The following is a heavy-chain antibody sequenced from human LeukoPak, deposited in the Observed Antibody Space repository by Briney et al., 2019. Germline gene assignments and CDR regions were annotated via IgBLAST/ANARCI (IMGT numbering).Heavy chain of an antibody. CDR2: IYYSGST. CDR1: GGSISSYY. D-gene: IGHD2-15*01. Sequence: SETLSLTCTVSGGSISSYYWSWIRQPPGKGLEWIGYIYYSGSTYYNPSLKSRVTISVDTSKNQSSLKLSSVTAADTAVYYCARTTEGYCRGRSCYSYYYYMDVWGKGTTVTISS. J-gene: IGHJ6*03. V-gene: IGHV4-59*01. CDR3: ARTTEGYCRGRSCYSYYYYMDV.